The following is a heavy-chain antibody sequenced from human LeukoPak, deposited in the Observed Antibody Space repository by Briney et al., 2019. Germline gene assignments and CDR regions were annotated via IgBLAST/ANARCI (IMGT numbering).Heavy chain of an antibody. CDR1: GGSISSSSYY. Sequence: SETLSLTCTVSGGSISSSSYYWGWIRQPPGKGLEWIGSIYCSGSTYYNPSLKSRVTISVDTSKNQFSLKLSSVTAADTAVYYCASTYYYDSSGYPDAFDIWGQGTMVTVSS. V-gene: IGHV4-39*01. CDR3: ASTYYYDSSGYPDAFDI. CDR2: IYCSGST. J-gene: IGHJ3*02. D-gene: IGHD3-22*01.